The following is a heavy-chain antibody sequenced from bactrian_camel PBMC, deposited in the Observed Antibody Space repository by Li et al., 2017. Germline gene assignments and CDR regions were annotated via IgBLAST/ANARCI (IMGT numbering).Heavy chain of an antibody. Sequence: HVQLVESGGRSVQAGGALRLSCVASDRSSLFWAWFRQAPGREREPVVFLERDGRKNYSPSVKGRFTISDGIPNILRMTSLRPEDTAMYYCAADRSSNCYVGSWPWPSSFGYWGQGTQVTVS. V-gene: IGHV3S53*01. CDR1: DRSSLF. D-gene: IGHD3*01. J-gene: IGHJ4*01. CDR3: AADRSSNCYVGSWPWPSSFGY. CDR2: LERDGRK.